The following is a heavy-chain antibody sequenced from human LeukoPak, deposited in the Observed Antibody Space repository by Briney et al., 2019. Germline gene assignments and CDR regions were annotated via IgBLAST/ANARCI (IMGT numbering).Heavy chain of an antibody. CDR1: GFTFSAYE. CDR3: AREETWFSTTWYYFDY. J-gene: IGHJ4*02. D-gene: IGHD2-2*01. CDR2: IGSSGSTV. Sequence: PGGSLRLSCAASGFTFSAYEMNWVRQAPGKGLEWVSYIGSSGSTVYYADSVKGRFTISRDNAKNSLYMQMESLRDEDTAIYYCAREETWFSTTWYYFDYWGQGTLVTVSS. V-gene: IGHV3-48*03.